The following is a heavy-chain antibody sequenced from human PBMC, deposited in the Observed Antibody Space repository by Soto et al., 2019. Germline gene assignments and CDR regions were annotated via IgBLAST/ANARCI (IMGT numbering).Heavy chain of an antibody. CDR3: ARLLAYSGSYLDYGMDV. CDR2: IYPGNSDT. J-gene: IGHJ6*02. V-gene: IGHV5-51*01. CDR1: GYNFANYW. Sequence: GESLKISCKGSGYNFANYWIGWVRQMPGKGLEWMGIIYPGNSDTRYSPSFQGQVTISADKSISTAYLQWSSLKASDTAIYYCARLLAYSGSYLDYGMDVWGQGTTVTVSS. D-gene: IGHD1-26*01.